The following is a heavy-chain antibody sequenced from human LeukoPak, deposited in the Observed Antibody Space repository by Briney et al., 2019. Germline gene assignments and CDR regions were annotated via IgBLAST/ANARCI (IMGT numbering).Heavy chain of an antibody. J-gene: IGHJ3*02. V-gene: IGHV3-30-3*01. CDR1: GFTFSSYA. D-gene: IGHD3-22*01. CDR3: ARDYYDSSGFVAFDI. CDR2: ISYDGSTK. Sequence: PGKSLRLSCAASGFTFSSYAMHWVRQAPGKGLELVAVISYDGSTKYYEDSVKGRFTISRDNSKNTLYLKMNSLRAEDTAVYYCARDYYDSSGFVAFDIWGQGTMVTVSS.